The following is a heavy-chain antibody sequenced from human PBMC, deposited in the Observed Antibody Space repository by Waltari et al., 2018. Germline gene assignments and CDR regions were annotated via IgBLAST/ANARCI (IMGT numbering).Heavy chain of an antibody. CDR3: ARLGCSSGSCYWGHGYMDV. Sequence: QVQLVQSGAEVKKPGSSVKVSCKASGGTFSSYAISWVRQAPGQGLEWMGGIIPIFGTANYAQKFQGRVTITADESTSTAYMELSSLRSEDTAVYYCARLGCSSGSCYWGHGYMDVWGKGTTVTVSS. CDR2: IIPIFGTA. D-gene: IGHD2-15*01. CDR1: GGTFSSYA. V-gene: IGHV1-69*12. J-gene: IGHJ6*03.